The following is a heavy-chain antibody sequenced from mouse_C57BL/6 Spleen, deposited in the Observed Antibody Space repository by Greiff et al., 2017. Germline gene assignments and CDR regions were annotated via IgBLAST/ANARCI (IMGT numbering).Heavy chain of an antibody. CDR1: GYTFTSYW. V-gene: IGHV1-59*01. CDR2: IDPSDSYT. D-gene: IGHD2-12*01. J-gene: IGHJ2*01. CDR3: ARKGDDGY. Sequence: QVQLQQPGAELVRPGTSVKLSCKASGYTFTSYWMHWVKQRPGQGLEWIGVIDPSDSYTNYNQKFKGKATLTVDTSSSTAYLQLSSLTSEDSAVYYWARKGDDGYWGQGTTLTVSS.